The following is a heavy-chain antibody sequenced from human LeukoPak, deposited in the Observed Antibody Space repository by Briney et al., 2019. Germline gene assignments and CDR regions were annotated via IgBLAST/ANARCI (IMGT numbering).Heavy chain of an antibody. CDR2: IIPIFGTA. Sequence: GASVKVSCKASGYTFTSYYMHWVRQAPGQGLEWVGGIIPIFGTANYAQKFQGRVTITADESTNTAYMQPRSLRSEDTAVFYCAACRAPNDYWRQGALVTVPS. D-gene: IGHD5-24*01. CDR1: GYTFTSYY. J-gene: IGHJ4*02. V-gene: IGHV1-69*13. CDR3: AACRAPNDY.